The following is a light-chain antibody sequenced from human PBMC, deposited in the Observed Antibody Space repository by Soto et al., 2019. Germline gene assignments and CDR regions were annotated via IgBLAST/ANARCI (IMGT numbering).Light chain of an antibody. CDR2: AAS. V-gene: IGKV1-12*01. J-gene: IGKJ2*01. Sequence: DIQMTQAPSSVSASVGDRVTITCRASQGISSCLAWYQHKPGKAPKLLIYAASSLQSGVPSRFSGSGSGTDFTLTISSLQPEDFATYYCQQANSFPYTFGQGTKVEIK. CDR3: QQANSFPYT. CDR1: QGISSC.